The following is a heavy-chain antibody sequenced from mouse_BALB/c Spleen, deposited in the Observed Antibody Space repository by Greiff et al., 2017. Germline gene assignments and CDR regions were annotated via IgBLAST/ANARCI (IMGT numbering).Heavy chain of an antibody. V-gene: IGHV1-5*01. CDR3: TRGGIDGYDDDWYFDV. CDR1: GYSFTSYW. Sequence: EVKLMESGTVLARPGASVKMSCKASGYSFTSYWMHWVKQRPGQGLEWIGAIYPGNSDTSYNQKFKGKAKLTAVTSASTAYMELSSLTNEDSAVYYCTRGGIDGYDDDWYFDVWGAGTTVTVSS. J-gene: IGHJ1*01. D-gene: IGHD2-2*01. CDR2: IYPGNSDT.